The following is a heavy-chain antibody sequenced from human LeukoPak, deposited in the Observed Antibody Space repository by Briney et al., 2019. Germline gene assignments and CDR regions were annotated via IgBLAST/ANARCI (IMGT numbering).Heavy chain of an antibody. Sequence: ASVKVSCKASGYTFSSYHIHWVRQAPGQGLEWMGKINPSFNPGVDVTSYAQKFKGRVTMTRDISTSTAYMELRSLRSDDTAVYYCARGSGIAAAASDYWGQGTLVTVSS. CDR1: GYTFSSYH. CDR3: ARGSGIAAAASDY. D-gene: IGHD6-13*01. J-gene: IGHJ4*02. CDR2: INPSFNPGVDVT. V-gene: IGHV1-46*01.